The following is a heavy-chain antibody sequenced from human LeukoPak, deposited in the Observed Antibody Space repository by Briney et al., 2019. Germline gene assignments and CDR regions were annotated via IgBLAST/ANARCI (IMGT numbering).Heavy chain of an antibody. V-gene: IGHV3-33*06. CDR3: AKGAAAAGTMDY. CDR2: IWYDGSNK. Sequence: GRSLRLSCAASGFTFSHYGMHWVRQAPGKGLEWVAIIWYDGSNKYYADSVKGRFTISRDDSKNTLYLQMNSLRAEDTAVYYCAKGAAAAGTMDYWGQGTLVTVSS. CDR1: GFTFSHYG. J-gene: IGHJ4*02. D-gene: IGHD6-13*01.